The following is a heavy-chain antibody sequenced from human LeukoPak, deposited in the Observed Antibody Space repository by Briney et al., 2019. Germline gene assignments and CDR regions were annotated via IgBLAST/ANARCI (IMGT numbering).Heavy chain of an antibody. J-gene: IGHJ3*02. CDR1: GGSITSGSYY. Sequence: PSETLSLTCSVSGGSITSGSYYWSWIRQPAGKGLEWIGRIYTSGSTNYNPSLKSRVTISVDTSKNQFSLKLSSVTAADTAVYYCARGDFWSGTDAFDIWGQGTMVTVSS. CDR2: IYTSGST. D-gene: IGHD3-3*01. V-gene: IGHV4-61*02. CDR3: ARGDFWSGTDAFDI.